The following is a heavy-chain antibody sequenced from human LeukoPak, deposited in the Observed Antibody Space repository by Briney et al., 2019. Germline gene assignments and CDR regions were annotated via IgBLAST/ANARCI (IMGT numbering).Heavy chain of an antibody. V-gene: IGHV1-18*01. Sequence: ASVKVHCKASGYTFTSYGISWVRQAPGQGLEWMGWISAYNGNTNYAQKLQGRVTMTTDTSTSTAYMELRSLRSDDTAVYYCARDLRIITMVRGVIITGALGYWGQGTLVTVSS. J-gene: IGHJ4*02. D-gene: IGHD3-10*01. CDR2: ISAYNGNT. CDR1: GYTFTSYG. CDR3: ARDLRIITMVRGVIITGALGY.